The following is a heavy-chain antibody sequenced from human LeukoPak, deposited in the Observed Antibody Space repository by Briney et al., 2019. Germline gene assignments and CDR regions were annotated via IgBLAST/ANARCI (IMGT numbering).Heavy chain of an antibody. D-gene: IGHD2-15*01. J-gene: IGHJ4*02. CDR3: ASPADCSGGSCYTSPTLDY. Sequence: GASVKISCKASGYTFTGYYMHWVRQAPGQGLEWMGWINPNSGGTNYAQKFQGRVTMTRDTSISTAYMELSRLRSDDTAVYYCASPADCSGGSCYTSPTLDYWGQGTLVTVSS. CDR1: GYTFTGYY. V-gene: IGHV1-2*02. CDR2: INPNSGGT.